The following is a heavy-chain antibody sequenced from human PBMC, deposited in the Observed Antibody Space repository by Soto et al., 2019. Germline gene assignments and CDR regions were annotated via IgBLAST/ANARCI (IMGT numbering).Heavy chain of an antibody. D-gene: IGHD3-16*01. J-gene: IGHJ6*02. CDR2: IYPGDSDT. CDR3: AEFFTLGGPPGEYHIHGNER. V-gene: IGHV5-51*01. Sequence: PGESLKISCKGSGYSFTSYWIGWVRQMPGKGLEWMGIIYPGDSDTRYSPSFQGQVTISADKSISTAYLQWSSLKASDTAMYYCAEFFTLGGPPGEYHIHGNERWGQGTTVTVSS. CDR1: GYSFTSYW.